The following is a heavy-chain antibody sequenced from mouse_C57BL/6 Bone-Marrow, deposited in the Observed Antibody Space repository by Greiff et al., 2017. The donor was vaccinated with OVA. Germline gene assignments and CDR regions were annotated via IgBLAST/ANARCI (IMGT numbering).Heavy chain of an antibody. J-gene: IGHJ4*01. CDR3: ARWGWLPSMDY. D-gene: IGHD2-3*01. Sequence: QVQLQQSGAELVKPGASVKLSCKASGYTFTEYTIHWVKQRSGQGLEWIGWFYPGSGSIKYNEKFKDKATLTADKSSSTAYMQFSSLTSEDSAIYYCARWGWLPSMDYWGQGTSVTVSS. CDR1: GYTFTEYT. V-gene: IGHV1-62-2*01. CDR2: FYPGSGSI.